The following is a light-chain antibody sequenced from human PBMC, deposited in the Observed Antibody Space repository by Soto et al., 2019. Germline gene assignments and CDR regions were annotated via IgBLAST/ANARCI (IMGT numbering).Light chain of an antibody. CDR1: NSNIGSYT. Sequence: QPVLTQPPSASGTPGQTVAISCSGTNSNIGSYTVNWYQQFPGTAPRLLIYGNIQRPSGVPDRFSGSKSDTSASLAISGLLSEDESDYYCAAWDDSLNAWVFGGGTNLTVL. V-gene: IGLV1-44*01. CDR2: GNI. CDR3: AAWDDSLNAWV. J-gene: IGLJ3*02.